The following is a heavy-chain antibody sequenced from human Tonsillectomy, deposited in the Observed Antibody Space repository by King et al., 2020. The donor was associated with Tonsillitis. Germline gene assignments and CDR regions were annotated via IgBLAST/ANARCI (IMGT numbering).Heavy chain of an antibody. D-gene: IGHD6-19*01. CDR3: AKDRTRSGWYFDY. V-gene: IGHV3-30*18. J-gene: IGHJ4*02. CDR2: ISYDGSNK. CDR1: GFTFSSYG. Sequence: VQLVESGGGVVQPGRSLRLSCAASGFTFSSYGMHWVRQAPGKGLEWVAVISYDGSNKYYADSVKGRFTISRDNSKNTLYLQMNSLRAEDTAVYYCAKDRTRSGWYFDYWGQGTLVTVSS.